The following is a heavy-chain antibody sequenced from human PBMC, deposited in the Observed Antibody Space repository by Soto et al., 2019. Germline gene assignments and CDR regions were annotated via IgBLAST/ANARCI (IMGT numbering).Heavy chain of an antibody. D-gene: IGHD5-18*01. V-gene: IGHV4-4*02. CDR2: IYHSGST. Sequence: PSETLSLTCTVSGGSISSSNWWSWVRQPPGKGLEWIGEIYHSGSTNYNPSLKSRVTISVDKSKNQFSLKLSSVTAADTAVYYCARAPDTAYNWFDPWGQGALVTVSS. CDR3: ARAPDTAYNWFDP. J-gene: IGHJ5*02. CDR1: GGSISSSNW.